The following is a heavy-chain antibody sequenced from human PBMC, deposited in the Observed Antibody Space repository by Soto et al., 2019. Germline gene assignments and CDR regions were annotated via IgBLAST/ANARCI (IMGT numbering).Heavy chain of an antibody. CDR1: GFTFSSYA. CDR3: ARDTIGGGFQQLVLGPSYFDY. CDR2: SSVSGRVT. Sequence: PGGSLRLSCAASGFTFSSYAMNWVRQGQGQGLERVSGSSVSGRVTYYGDSVQGRLTISRDNSKTTLYLQMNSLRAEDTALYYCARDTIGGGFQQLVLGPSYFDYWGQGTLVTVSS. J-gene: IGHJ4*02. V-gene: IGHV3-23*01. D-gene: IGHD6-13*01.